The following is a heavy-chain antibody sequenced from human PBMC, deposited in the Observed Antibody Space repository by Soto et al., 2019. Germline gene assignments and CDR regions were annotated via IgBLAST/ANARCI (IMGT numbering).Heavy chain of an antibody. J-gene: IGHJ5*02. CDR1: GGSISSGGYS. CDR3: SRVPGP. V-gene: IGHV4-30-2*01. CDR2: IYHSGST. Sequence: QLQLQESGSGLVQPSQTLSLTCAVSGGSISSGGYSWSWIRQPPGKGLEWIGYIYHSGSTSYNPSIKSRVAISVDRSTNKFSLKLSSVTAADTAVYYCSRVPGPWGQGTLVTVSS.